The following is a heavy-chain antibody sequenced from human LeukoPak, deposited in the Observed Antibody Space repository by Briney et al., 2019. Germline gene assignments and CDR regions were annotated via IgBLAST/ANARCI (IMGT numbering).Heavy chain of an antibody. CDR2: ISGSGDLT. Sequence: GGSLRLSCAASGFSFISYGMSWVRQVPGKEPEWVSAISGSGDLTYYADSVKGRFTISRDNSRNTLYLQMNSLRTEDTAAYYCAKILTPGKWYFDLWGRGTLVTVSS. CDR3: AKILTPGKWYFDL. J-gene: IGHJ2*01. CDR1: GFSFISYG. V-gene: IGHV3-23*01.